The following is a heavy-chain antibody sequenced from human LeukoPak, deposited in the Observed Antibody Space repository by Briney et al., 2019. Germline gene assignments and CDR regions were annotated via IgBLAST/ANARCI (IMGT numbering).Heavy chain of an antibody. J-gene: IGHJ4*02. CDR1: GFTFDDYA. CDR3: ASLYSGSYSSDH. V-gene: IGHV3-9*01. CDR2: ISWNSGSI. D-gene: IGHD1-26*01. Sequence: GRPLRLSCAASGFTFDDYAMHWVRQAPGKGLEGVSGISWNSGSIIYADSVKGRFTISRDNAKNSLYLQMNSLRTEDTALYYCASLYSGSYSSDHWGQGTLVTVSS.